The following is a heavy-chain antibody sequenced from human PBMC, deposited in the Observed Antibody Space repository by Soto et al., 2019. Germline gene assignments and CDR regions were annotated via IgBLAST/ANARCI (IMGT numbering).Heavy chain of an antibody. D-gene: IGHD5-12*01. CDR3: ARGLEMATLPFDY. CDR1: GGTFSSYT. Sequence: QVQLVQSGAEVKKPGSSVKVSCKASGGTFSSYTISWVRQAPGQGLEWMGRIIPILGIANYAQKFQGRVTITADKSTSTAYMELSSLRSEDTAVYYCARGLEMATLPFDYWGQGTLVTVSS. J-gene: IGHJ4*02. V-gene: IGHV1-69*02. CDR2: IIPILGIA.